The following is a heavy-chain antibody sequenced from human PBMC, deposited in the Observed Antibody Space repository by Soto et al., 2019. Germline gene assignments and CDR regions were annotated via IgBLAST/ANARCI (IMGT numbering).Heavy chain of an antibody. CDR3: ARAAVYEWLRFRGNWFDP. Sequence: QVQLQQWGAGLLKPSETLSLTCAVYGGSFSGYYWSWIHQPPGKGLEWIGEINHSGSTNYNPSLKSRVTISVDTSKNQFSLKLSSVTAADTAVYYCARAAVYEWLRFRGNWFDPWGQGTLVTVSS. V-gene: IGHV4-34*01. D-gene: IGHD5-12*01. J-gene: IGHJ5*02. CDR2: INHSGST. CDR1: GGSFSGYY.